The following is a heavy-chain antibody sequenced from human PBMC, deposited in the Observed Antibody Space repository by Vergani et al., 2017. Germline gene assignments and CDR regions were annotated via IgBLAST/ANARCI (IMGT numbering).Heavy chain of an antibody. V-gene: IGHV3-23*01. CDR2: ISGPGLST. CDR3: VKEKIDLGSYFFDS. J-gene: IGHJ4*01. Sequence: EVHLLESGGGLVQSGGSLRLSCAASGFTFSNSAVSWVRQAPGRGLAWVSSISGPGLSTYYAASVKGRFSISRDKSKNTVFLQMHSLRAEDTAIYYCVKEKIDLGSYFFDSWGHGILVTVSS. CDR1: GFTFSNSA. D-gene: IGHD2/OR15-2a*01.